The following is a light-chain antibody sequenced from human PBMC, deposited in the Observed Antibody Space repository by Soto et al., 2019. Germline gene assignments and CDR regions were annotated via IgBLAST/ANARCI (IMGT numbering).Light chain of an antibody. CDR1: QSVGSN. J-gene: IGKJ1*01. CDR2: GVS. Sequence: ILMTQSPATLSVSPGERATLSCRASQSVGSNLAWYQHKPGQAPRLLMYGVSTRATDIPARFSGSGSGTEFTLTISSLQSEDFAVYYCQQYNNWPPTWTFGQGTKVDIK. CDR3: QQYNNWPPTWT. V-gene: IGKV3-15*01.